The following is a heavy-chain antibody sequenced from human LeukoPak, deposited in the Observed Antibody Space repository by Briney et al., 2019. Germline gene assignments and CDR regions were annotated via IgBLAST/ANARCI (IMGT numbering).Heavy chain of an antibody. CDR3: ARGYISGWYSWWYFDY. CDR1: GYTFTSYG. D-gene: IGHD6-19*01. V-gene: IGHV1-18*01. Sequence: ASVKVSCKASGYTFTSYGISWVRQAPGQGLEWMGWISAYNGNTNYAQKLQGRVTMTTDTSTSTAYMELRSLRSDDTAVYYCARGYISGWYSWWYFDYWGQGTLVTVSS. CDR2: ISAYNGNT. J-gene: IGHJ4*02.